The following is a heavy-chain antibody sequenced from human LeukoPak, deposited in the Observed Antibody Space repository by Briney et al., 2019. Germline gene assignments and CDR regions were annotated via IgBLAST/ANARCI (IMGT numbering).Heavy chain of an antibody. CDR1: GGTFSSYA. J-gene: IGHJ4*02. CDR3: ARGLLRQHTDY. V-gene: IGHV1-69*13. D-gene: IGHD3-3*01. CDR2: IIPIFGTA. Sequence: ASVKVSCKASGGTFSSYAISWVRQVPGQGLEWMGGIIPIFGTANYAQKFQGRVTITADESTSTAYMELSSLRSEDTAVYYCARGLLRQHTDYWGQGTLVTVSS.